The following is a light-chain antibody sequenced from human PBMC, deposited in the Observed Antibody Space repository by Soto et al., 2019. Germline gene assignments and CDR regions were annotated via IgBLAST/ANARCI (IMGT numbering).Light chain of an antibody. CDR1: HTISPW. V-gene: IGKV1-5*03. CDR3: QQYNTYWT. CDR2: KAS. J-gene: IGKJ1*01. Sequence: DIQMTQSPSTLSASVGDRVTITCRASHTISPWLAWYQQKPGKAPKLLIYKASSLESGVPSRFSGSGSGTEFTLTISSLHPDDFATYYCQQYNTYWTFGQGTKVEIK.